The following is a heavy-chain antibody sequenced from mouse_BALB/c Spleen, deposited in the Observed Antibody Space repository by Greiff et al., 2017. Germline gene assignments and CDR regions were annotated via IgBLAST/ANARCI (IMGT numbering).Heavy chain of an antibody. V-gene: IGHV1-7*01. CDR3: ARSTGPDY. J-gene: IGHJ2*01. CDR2: INPSTGYT. CDR1: GYTFTSYW. Sequence: VQLQQSGAELAKPGASVKMSCKASGYTFTSYWMHWVKQRPGQGLEWIGYINPSTGYTEYNQKFKDKATLTADKSSSTAYMQLSSLTSEDSAVYYCARSTGPDYWGQGTTLTVSS. D-gene: IGHD3-2*01.